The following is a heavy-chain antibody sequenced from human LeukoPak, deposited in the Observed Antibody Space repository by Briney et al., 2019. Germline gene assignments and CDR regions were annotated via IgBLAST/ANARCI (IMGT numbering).Heavy chain of an antibody. J-gene: IGHJ4*02. CDR1: GFTFNYYW. Sequence: PGGSLRLSCAASGFTFNYYWMHWVRQAPGKGLVWVSRINPDGSTTSYAVSVQGRFTISRDNAKNTLYLQMNSLRAEDTAVYYCARVSGRDGYNFFDYWGQGTLVTVSS. CDR2: INPDGSTT. D-gene: IGHD5-24*01. CDR3: ARVSGRDGYNFFDY. V-gene: IGHV3-74*01.